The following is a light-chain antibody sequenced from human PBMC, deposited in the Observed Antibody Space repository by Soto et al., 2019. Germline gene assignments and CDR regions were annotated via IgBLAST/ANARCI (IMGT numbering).Light chain of an antibody. CDR3: MQALVNSLRT. CDR1: LSLLYSNGQDF. J-gene: IGKJ1*01. Sequence: DIVMPQSPLYLTVTPGEPASISCRSSLSLLYSNGQDFLDWYLQRPGQCPQLLIYLGSLRATGVPDRFSGSGSGTTVTLNISKVESEDAGVYYCMQALVNSLRTFGQGTRVEIK. V-gene: IGKV2-28*01. CDR2: LGS.